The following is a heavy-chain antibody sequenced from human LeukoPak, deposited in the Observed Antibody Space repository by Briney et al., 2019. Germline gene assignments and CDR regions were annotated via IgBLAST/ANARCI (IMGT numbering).Heavy chain of an antibody. Sequence: GGSLRLSCAASGFAFRSYGTHWVRQAPGKGLEWVAVISYDGSNKYYADSVKGRFTISRDNSKNTLYLQMNSLRAEDTAVYYCAKEINPYCTSTTCPPRAFDIWGQGTMVTVSS. CDR2: ISYDGSNK. CDR1: GFAFRSYG. J-gene: IGHJ3*02. D-gene: IGHD2-2*01. V-gene: IGHV3-30*18. CDR3: AKEINPYCTSTTCPPRAFDI.